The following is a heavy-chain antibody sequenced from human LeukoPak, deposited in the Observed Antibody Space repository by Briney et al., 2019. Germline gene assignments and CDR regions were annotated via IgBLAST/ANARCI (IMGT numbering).Heavy chain of an antibody. V-gene: IGHV5-51*07. Sequence: GESLKISCKGSGYSFTSYWIGWVHQMPGKGLEWMGIIYPGDSDTRYSPSFQGQVTISADKSISTAYLQWSSLKASDTAMYYCARLPRGRYYYDSSGYYPGAFDIWGQGTMVTVSS. CDR3: ARLPRGRYYYDSSGYYPGAFDI. J-gene: IGHJ3*02. D-gene: IGHD3-22*01. CDR2: IYPGDSDT. CDR1: GYSFTSYW.